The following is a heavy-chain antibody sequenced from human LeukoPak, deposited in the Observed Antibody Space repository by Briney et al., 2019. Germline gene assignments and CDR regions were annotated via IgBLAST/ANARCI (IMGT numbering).Heavy chain of an antibody. CDR3: AREITVDTAMVAAFDI. D-gene: IGHD5-18*01. CDR2: IYYSGTT. Sequence: SETLSLTCTVSGGSVNGHYWSWIRQPAGKGLEWIGYIYYSGTTNYNPSLKSRVTMLLHTSKNQLSLKLNSVTAADTAVYFCAREITVDTAMVAAFDIWGQGTMVTVSS. CDR1: GGSVNGHY. J-gene: IGHJ3*02. V-gene: IGHV4-59*02.